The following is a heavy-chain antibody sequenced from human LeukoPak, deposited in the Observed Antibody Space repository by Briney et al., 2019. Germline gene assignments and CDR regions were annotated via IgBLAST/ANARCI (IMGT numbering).Heavy chain of an antibody. J-gene: IGHJ5*02. Sequence: GGSLRLSCAASGFTVSSYYMNWVRQAPGKELEWVSVIYTGGGRYYADSVRGRFTISRDNAKNSLYLQMNSLRAEDTAVYYCASLEYVWGSYHWFDPWGQGTLVTVSS. D-gene: IGHD3-16*01. CDR2: IYTGGGR. CDR3: ASLEYVWGSYHWFDP. V-gene: IGHV3-53*01. CDR1: GFTVSSYY.